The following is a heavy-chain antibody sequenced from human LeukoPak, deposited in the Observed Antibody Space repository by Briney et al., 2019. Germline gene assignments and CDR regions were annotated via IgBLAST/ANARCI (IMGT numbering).Heavy chain of an antibody. V-gene: IGHV3-9*01. D-gene: IGHD6-19*01. J-gene: IGHJ4*02. CDR2: ISWNSGSI. Sequence: PGGSLRLSCAGSGFIFNNYAMHWVRQPPGKGLEWRSGISWNSGSIDYADSEKGRFTIYRNNAKNSLYLQMNSLRVEDTAFYYCAKDNRRHYTSGPNPDSLHWGQGALVTVSS. CDR3: AKDNRRHYTSGPNPDSLH. CDR1: GFIFNNYA.